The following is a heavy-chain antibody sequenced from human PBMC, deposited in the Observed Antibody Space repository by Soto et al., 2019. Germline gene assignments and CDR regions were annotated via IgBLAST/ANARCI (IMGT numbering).Heavy chain of an antibody. V-gene: IGHV3-23*01. D-gene: IGHD3-10*01. Sequence: GGSLRLSCAASGFTFSSYAMSWVRQAPGKGLEWVSAISGSGGSTYYADSVKGRFTISRDNSKNTLYLQMNSLRAEDTAVYYCAKSISHYYGSGSYYNIDYYYGMDVWGQGTTVTVSS. CDR2: ISGSGGST. J-gene: IGHJ6*02. CDR3: AKSISHYYGSGSYYNIDYYYGMDV. CDR1: GFTFSSYA.